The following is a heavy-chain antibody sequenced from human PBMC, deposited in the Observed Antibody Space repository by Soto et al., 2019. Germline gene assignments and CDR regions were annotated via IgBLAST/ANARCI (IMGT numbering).Heavy chain of an antibody. CDR2: IIPILGIA. D-gene: IGHD4-17*01. CDR1: GGTFSSYT. CDR3: ARGGLGTVTANDFDY. V-gene: IGHV1-69*02. J-gene: IGHJ4*02. Sequence: QVQLVQSGAEVKKPGSSVKVSCKASGGTFSSYTISWVRQAPGQGLEWMGRIIPILGIANYAPKFQGRVTITADKSTSTAYMELSSLRSEDTAVYYCARGGLGTVTANDFDYWGQGTLVTVSS.